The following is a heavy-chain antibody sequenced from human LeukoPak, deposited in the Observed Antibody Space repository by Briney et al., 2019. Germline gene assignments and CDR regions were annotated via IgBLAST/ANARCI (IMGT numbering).Heavy chain of an antibody. Sequence: SETLSLTCTVSGGSISGYYWSWSRQPPGKGVEWIGNLYYMRGAWYKSSLKSRVTTSVDTSKNQLSLKLSSVTAADTAVYYCARDYAVNWNYGAGESGVAGFDYWGQGTLVTVSS. D-gene: IGHD1-7*01. CDR1: GGSISGYY. V-gene: IGHV4-59*12. CDR2: LYYMRGA. J-gene: IGHJ4*02. CDR3: ARDYAVNWNYGAGESGVAGFDY.